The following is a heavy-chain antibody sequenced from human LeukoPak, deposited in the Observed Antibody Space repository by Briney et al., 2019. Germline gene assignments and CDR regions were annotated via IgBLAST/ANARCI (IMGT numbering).Heavy chain of an antibody. V-gene: IGHV4-34*01. CDR2: INHSGST. CDR3: ARSHGTADYGDYFDY. J-gene: IGHJ4*02. Sequence: PSQTLSLTCAVYGGSFSGYYWSWIRQPPGKGLEWIGEINHSGSTNYNPSLKSRVTISVDTSKNQFSLKLSSVTAADTAVYYCARSHGTADYGDYFDYWGQGTLVTVSS. D-gene: IGHD4-17*01. CDR1: GGSFSGYY.